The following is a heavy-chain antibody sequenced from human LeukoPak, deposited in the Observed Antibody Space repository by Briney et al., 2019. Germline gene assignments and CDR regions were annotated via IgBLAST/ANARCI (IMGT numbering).Heavy chain of an antibody. CDR2: ISSNGGTT. V-gene: IGHV3-64*01. J-gene: IGHJ4*02. Sequence: GESLRLSCAASGFTLSSYVMHWVRQAPGQGLEYVSAISSNGGTTHYANSVKGRFTISKDNSKNTVDLQMGSLRAEDMAVYYCAREGSMVAIDYWGQGTLVTVSS. CDR1: GFTLSSYV. CDR3: AREGSMVAIDY. D-gene: IGHD4/OR15-4a*01.